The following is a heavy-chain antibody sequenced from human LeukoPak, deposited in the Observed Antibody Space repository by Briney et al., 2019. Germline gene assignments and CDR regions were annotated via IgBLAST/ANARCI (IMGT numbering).Heavy chain of an antibody. CDR1: GGSISSFY. Sequence: SETLSLTCTVSGGSISSFYWSWIRQPPGKGLEWIGFIYYTGSTDYNPSLKSRVTMSVDTSKNQFSLKVRSVTAADTAVYYCASTSNYAFNIWGQGTMVTVSS. J-gene: IGHJ3*02. D-gene: IGHD5-24*01. V-gene: IGHV4-59*08. CDR2: IYYTGST. CDR3: ASTSNYAFNI.